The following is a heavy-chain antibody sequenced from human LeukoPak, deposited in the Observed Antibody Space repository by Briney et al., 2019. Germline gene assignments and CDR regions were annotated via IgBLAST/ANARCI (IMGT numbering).Heavy chain of an antibody. CDR3: AQSGCTSTSCSNDWFDP. J-gene: IGHJ5*02. V-gene: IGHV2-5*02. Sequence: SGPTLVKPTQTLTLTCTFSGFSLSRRGVGVGWIRHPPGKALEWLAHIYWDDDKRYSPLMKNRLTITKDTSKNQVVLTMTNIDPVDTATYYCAQSGCTSTSCSNDWFDPWGQGTLVTVSS. D-gene: IGHD2-2*01. CDR2: IYWDDDK. CDR1: GFSLSRRGVG.